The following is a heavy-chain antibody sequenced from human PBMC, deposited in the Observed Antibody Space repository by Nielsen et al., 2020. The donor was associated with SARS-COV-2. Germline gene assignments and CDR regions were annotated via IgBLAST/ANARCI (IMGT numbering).Heavy chain of an antibody. CDR1: GFTFGDYA. J-gene: IGHJ6*02. Sequence: GGSLRLSCTASGFTFGDYAMSWVRQAPGKGLEWVGFIRSKAYGGTTEYAASVKGRFTISRDDSKSIAYLQMNSLKTEDTAVYYCTRDLIYYYYGMDVWGQGTTVTVSS. CDR2: IRSKAYGGTT. CDR3: TRDLIYYYYGMDV. D-gene: IGHD3-10*01. V-gene: IGHV3-49*04.